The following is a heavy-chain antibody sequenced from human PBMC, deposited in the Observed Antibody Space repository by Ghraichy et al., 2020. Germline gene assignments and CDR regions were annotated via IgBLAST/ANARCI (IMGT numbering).Heavy chain of an antibody. CDR2: IYNSGTA. Sequence: SETLSLTCTVSGESVTSDHYYWSWVRQPPGKGLDWVGGIYNSGTAYYNPSLKSRVTISFDTSTNQFFLNLTSVTAADTAVFFCAALGKVGSTGGFFAHWGQGALVTVSS. D-gene: IGHD1-26*01. V-gene: IGHV4-39*01. CDR3: AALGKVGSTGGFFAH. J-gene: IGHJ4*02. CDR1: GESVTSDHYY.